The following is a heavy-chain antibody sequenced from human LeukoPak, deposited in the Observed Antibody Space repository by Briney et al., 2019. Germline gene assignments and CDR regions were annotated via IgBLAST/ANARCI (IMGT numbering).Heavy chain of an antibody. CDR2: IYHSGST. J-gene: IGHJ3*02. V-gene: IGHV4-38-2*02. Sequence: PSETLSLTCTVSGYSISSGYNWGWIRQPPGKGLEWIGSIYHSGSTYYNPSLKSRVTISVDTSKNQFSLKLSSVTAADTAVYYCARGLYGGNDAFDIWVEGTMVSVSS. D-gene: IGHD4-23*01. CDR1: GYSISSGYN. CDR3: ARGLYGGNDAFDI.